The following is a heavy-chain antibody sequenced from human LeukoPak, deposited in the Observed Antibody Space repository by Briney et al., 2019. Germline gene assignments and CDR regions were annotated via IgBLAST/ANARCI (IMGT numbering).Heavy chain of an antibody. CDR3: AKGRAYSSSWYTPLDRRDAFDI. Sequence: PGGSLRLTCTTSGFTFSSYAVSWVRQAPGKGLEWVSAISGSGGSTYYADSVKGRLTISRDNSKNTLYLQMNSLRAEDTAVYYCAKGRAYSSSWYTPLDRRDAFDIWGQGTMVTVSS. CDR1: GFTFSSYA. V-gene: IGHV3-23*01. CDR2: ISGSGGST. J-gene: IGHJ3*02. D-gene: IGHD6-13*01.